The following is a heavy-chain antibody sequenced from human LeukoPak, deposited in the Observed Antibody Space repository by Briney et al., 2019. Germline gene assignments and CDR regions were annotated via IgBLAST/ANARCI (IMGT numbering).Heavy chain of an antibody. J-gene: IGHJ6*04. D-gene: IGHD4-17*01. CDR1: GGSISSYY. CDR2: IYYSGST. CDR3: ARDYGDPGSMDV. Sequence: SETLSLTCTVSGGSISSYYWSWIRQPPGKGLEWSGYIYYSGSTNYNPSLKSRVTISVDTSKNQFSLKLSSVTAADTAVYYCARDYGDPGSMDVWGKGTTVTVSS. V-gene: IGHV4-59*01.